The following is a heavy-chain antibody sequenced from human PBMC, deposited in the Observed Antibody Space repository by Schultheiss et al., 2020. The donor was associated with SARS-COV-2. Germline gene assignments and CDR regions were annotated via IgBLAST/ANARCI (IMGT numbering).Heavy chain of an antibody. CDR3: ARNYGSGSYPIPLIYYYYGMDV. J-gene: IGHJ6*02. D-gene: IGHD3-10*01. CDR1: GFTFSSYA. Sequence: GGSLRLSCAASGFTFSSYAMHWVRQAPGKGLEWVAVISYDGSNKYYADSVKGRFTISRDNSKNTLYLQMNSLRAEDTAVYYCARNYGSGSYPIPLIYYYYGMDVWGQGTTVTVSS. V-gene: IGHV3-30*04. CDR2: ISYDGSNK.